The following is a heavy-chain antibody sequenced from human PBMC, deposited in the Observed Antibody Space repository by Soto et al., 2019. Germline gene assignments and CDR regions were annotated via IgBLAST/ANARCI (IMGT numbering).Heavy chain of an antibody. D-gene: IGHD3-22*01. CDR3: AGKYYYDSSGYYYVGAFDI. CDR2: INPSGGST. Sequence: ASVKVSYKASGYTFTSYYMHWVRQAPGQGLEWMGIINPSGGSTSYAQKFQGRVTMTRDTSTSTVYMELSSLRSEDTAVYYCAGKYYYDSSGYYYVGAFDIWGQGTMVTVSS. J-gene: IGHJ3*02. CDR1: GYTFTSYY. V-gene: IGHV1-46*01.